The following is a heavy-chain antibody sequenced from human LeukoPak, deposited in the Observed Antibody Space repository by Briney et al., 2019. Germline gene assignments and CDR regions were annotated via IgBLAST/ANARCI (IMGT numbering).Heavy chain of an antibody. Sequence: SVKVSCKPSGYTFITYDINWVRQATGQGLEWMAYMNPNSGNTGYAQTFQGRVTITWNTSINTAYMELSSLRSDDTALYYCAREGPDVWGQGTVVTVSP. J-gene: IGHJ3*01. CDR1: GYTFITYD. V-gene: IGHV1-8*03. CDR3: AREGPDV. CDR2: MNPNSGNT.